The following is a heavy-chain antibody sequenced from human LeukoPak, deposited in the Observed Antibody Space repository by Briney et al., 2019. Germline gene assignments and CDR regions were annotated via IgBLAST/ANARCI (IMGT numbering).Heavy chain of an antibody. J-gene: IGHJ5*02. D-gene: IGHD6-13*01. V-gene: IGHV4-31*03. CDR2: IYYSGST. CDR1: GGSISSGGYY. Sequence: PSETLSLTCTVSGGSISSGGYYWSWIRQHPGKGLEWIGYIYYSGSTYYNPSLKSRVTISVDTSKNQFSLKLSSVTAADTAVYYCAREPSHQRPAAGWFDPWGQGTLVTVSS. CDR3: AREPSHQRPAAGWFDP.